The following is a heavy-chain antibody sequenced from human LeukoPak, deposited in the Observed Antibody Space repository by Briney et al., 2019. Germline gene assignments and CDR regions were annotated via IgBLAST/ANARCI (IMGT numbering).Heavy chain of an antibody. CDR1: GGSFSGYY. CDR2: INHSGST. CDR3: ARLMVRGAADAFDI. J-gene: IGHJ3*02. V-gene: IGHV4-34*01. D-gene: IGHD3-10*01. Sequence: PSETLSLTCAVYGGSFSGYYWSWIRQPPGKGLEWIGEINHSGSTNYNPSLKSRVTISVDTSKNQFSLKLSSVTAADTAVYYCARLMVRGAADAFDIWGQGTMVTVSS.